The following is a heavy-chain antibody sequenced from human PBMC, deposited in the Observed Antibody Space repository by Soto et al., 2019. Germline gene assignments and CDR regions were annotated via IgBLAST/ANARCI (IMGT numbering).Heavy chain of an antibody. J-gene: IGHJ5*02. CDR2: IDPSDSYT. CDR1: GYSFTSYW. Sequence: GESLKISCKGSGYSFTSYWISWVRQMPGKGLEWMGRIDPSDSYTNYSPSFQGHVTISADKSISTAYLQWDSLRASDTAIYYCARSDTNWFDPWGQGTLVTVSS. V-gene: IGHV5-10-1*01. CDR3: ARSDTNWFDP.